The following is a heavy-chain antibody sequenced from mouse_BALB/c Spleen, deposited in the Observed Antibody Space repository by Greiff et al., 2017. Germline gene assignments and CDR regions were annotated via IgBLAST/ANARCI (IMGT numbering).Heavy chain of an antibody. Sequence: QVQLKESGPGLVQPSQSLSITCTVSGFSLTSYGVHWVRQSPGKGLEWLGVIWSGGSTDYNAAFISRLSISKDNSKSQVFFKMNSLQADDTAIYYCASYRYDNYYAMDYWGQGTSVTVSS. J-gene: IGHJ4*01. D-gene: IGHD2-14*01. CDR3: ASYRYDNYYAMDY. V-gene: IGHV2-4-1*01. CDR1: GFSLTSYG. CDR2: IWSGGST.